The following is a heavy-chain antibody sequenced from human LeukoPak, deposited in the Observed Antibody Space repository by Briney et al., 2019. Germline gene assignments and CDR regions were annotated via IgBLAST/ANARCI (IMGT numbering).Heavy chain of an antibody. V-gene: IGHV4-4*07. D-gene: IGHD6-6*01. CDR1: GGSISSYY. Sequence: SETLSLTCTVSGGSISSYYWSWIRQPAGKGLEWIGRIYTSGSTNYNPSLKSRVTMSVDTSKNQFSLKLSSVTAADTAVYYCAGTETGYSSSSGAFDIWGQGTMVTVSS. CDR2: IYTSGST. CDR3: AGTETGYSSSSGAFDI. J-gene: IGHJ3*02.